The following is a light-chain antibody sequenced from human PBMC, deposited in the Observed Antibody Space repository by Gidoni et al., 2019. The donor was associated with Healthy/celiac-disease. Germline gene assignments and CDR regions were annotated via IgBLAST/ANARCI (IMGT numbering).Light chain of an antibody. V-gene: IGLV1-40*01. CDR2: GNS. J-gene: IGLJ2*01. CDR3: QSYDSSLSVL. Sequence: QSVLTQPPSVSGAPGQRVTISCTGSSSNIGEGYDVPWYPQLPGPAPKLLIYGNSNRPSGVPDRFSGSKSGTSASLAITGLQAEDEADYYCQSYDSSLSVLFGGGTKLTVL. CDR1: SSNIGEGYD.